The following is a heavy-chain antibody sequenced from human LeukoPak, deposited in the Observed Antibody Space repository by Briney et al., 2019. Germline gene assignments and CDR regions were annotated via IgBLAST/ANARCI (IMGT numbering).Heavy chain of an antibody. CDR3: AREEGATVPGSVFDY. CDR2: ISSSSSYI. J-gene: IGHJ4*02. CDR1: GFTFSSYS. V-gene: IGHV3-21*01. Sequence: PGGSLRLSCAASGFTFSSYSMNWVRQAPGKGLEWVSSISSSSSYIYYADSVKGRFTISRDNAKNSLYLQMNSLRAEDTAVYYCAREEGATVPGSVFDYWGQGTLVTVSS. D-gene: IGHD1-26*01.